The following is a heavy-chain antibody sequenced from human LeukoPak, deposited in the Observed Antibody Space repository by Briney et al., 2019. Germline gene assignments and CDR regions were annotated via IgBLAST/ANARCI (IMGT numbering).Heavy chain of an antibody. V-gene: IGHV1-69*13. CDR2: ITPMFGTA. CDR1: GGTFSSHD. Sequence: ASVKVSCKASGGTFSSHDISWVRQAPGQGLEWMGGITPMFGTAVYAQKFQGRVTITAVESMSTAYMELSSLRSGDTAIYYCARGWLAETTVVTPYNYWGQGTLVTVSS. CDR3: ARGWLAETTVVTPYNY. D-gene: IGHD4-23*01. J-gene: IGHJ4*02.